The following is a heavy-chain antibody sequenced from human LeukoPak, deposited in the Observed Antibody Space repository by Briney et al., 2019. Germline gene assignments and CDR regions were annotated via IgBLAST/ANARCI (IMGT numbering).Heavy chain of an antibody. D-gene: IGHD3-10*01. V-gene: IGHV1-18*01. CDR3: ARGDYYGSPKVVAA. CDR1: GYTFTSYG. Sequence: PQASVKVSCKASGYTFTSYGISWVRQAPGQGLEWMGWISAYNGNTNYAQKLQGRVTMTTDTSTSTAYIELNLLRPDDTAVYYCARGDYYGSPKVVAAWGRGTLVTVSS. J-gene: IGHJ5*02. CDR2: ISAYNGNT.